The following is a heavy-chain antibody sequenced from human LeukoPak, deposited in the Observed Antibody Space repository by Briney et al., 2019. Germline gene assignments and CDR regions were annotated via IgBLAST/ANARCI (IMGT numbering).Heavy chain of an antibody. J-gene: IGHJ4*02. V-gene: IGHV3-30*02. CDR3: VKESQLSYSGTFYIDY. CDR1: GFTFSSYS. CDR2: VRYDGSNK. Sequence: TGGSLRLSCAASGFTFSSYSMNWVRQAPGKGLEWVAFVRYDGSNKYYADSVKGRFTISRDSSKNTLYLQMNSLRAEDTAVYYCVKESQLSYSGTFYIDYWGQGTLVTVSS. D-gene: IGHD1-26*01.